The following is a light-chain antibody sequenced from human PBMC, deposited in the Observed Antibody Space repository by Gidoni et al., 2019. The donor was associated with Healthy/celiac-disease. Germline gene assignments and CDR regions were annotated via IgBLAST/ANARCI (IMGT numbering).Light chain of an antibody. J-gene: IGLJ2*01. CDR3: QAWDSRTVV. CDR1: KLGDKY. Sequence: SYELTPPPSVSVSPGQTASITCSGDKLGDKYACWYQQKPGQSPVRVIYQDSKRPSGIPERFSGSNYGNTATLTISGTQAMDEADYYCQAWDSRTVVFGGGTKLTGL. V-gene: IGLV3-1*01. CDR2: QDS.